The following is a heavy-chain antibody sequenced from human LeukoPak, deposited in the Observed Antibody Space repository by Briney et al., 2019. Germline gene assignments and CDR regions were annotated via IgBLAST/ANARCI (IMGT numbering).Heavy chain of an antibody. CDR3: ARDRDYYDSSGYYVGTNFDY. CDR1: GGSVSSGIYY. CDR2: MFTPGTI. J-gene: IGHJ4*02. V-gene: IGHV4-61*02. Sequence: PSETLSLTCTVSGGSVSSGIYYWSWIRQPAGKGLEWIGRMFTPGTINYNPSLKSRVTISLDTSKNQFSLKLGSVTAADTAVYYCARDRDYYDSSGYYVGTNFDYWGQGTLVTVSP. D-gene: IGHD3-22*01.